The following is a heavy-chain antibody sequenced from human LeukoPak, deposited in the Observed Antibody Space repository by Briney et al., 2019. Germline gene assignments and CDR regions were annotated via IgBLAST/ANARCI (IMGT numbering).Heavy chain of an antibody. Sequence: GASVKVSCKAFGYTFTSNYMHWVRQAPGQGPEWMGVISPSGGSTTYAQKFQGRVTLTRDMSTSTDYLELSSLRSEDTAVYYCARDNSVRDGAWWFSPWGQGTLVTVSS. CDR3: ARDNSVRDGAWWFSP. CDR1: GYTFTSNY. D-gene: IGHD5-24*01. V-gene: IGHV1-46*01. J-gene: IGHJ5*02. CDR2: ISPSGGST.